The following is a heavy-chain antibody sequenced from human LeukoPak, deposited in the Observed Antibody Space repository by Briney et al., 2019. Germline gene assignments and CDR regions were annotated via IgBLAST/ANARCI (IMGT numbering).Heavy chain of an antibody. CDR2: IYSSGSA. V-gene: IGHV4-61*02. D-gene: IGHD6-19*01. Sequence: PSETLSLTCTVSGVSINTESYYWAWIRQPAGQRLESIGLIYSSGSANYNPSLGSRAAISVDTSKNQFSLRLTSVTAADTAFYYCARGHRDSRGWYNFDYWGQGTLVTVSS. J-gene: IGHJ4*02. CDR1: GVSINTESYY. CDR3: ARGHRDSRGWYNFDY.